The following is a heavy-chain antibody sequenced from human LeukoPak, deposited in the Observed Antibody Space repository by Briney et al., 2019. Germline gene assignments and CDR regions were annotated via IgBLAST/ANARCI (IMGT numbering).Heavy chain of an antibody. J-gene: IGHJ3*02. CDR3: ARGGWLVGDYAAFDI. V-gene: IGHV1-8*02. CDR2: MNPNSGNT. CDR1: GGTFSSYA. Sequence: GASVKVSCKASGGTFSSYAINWVRQATGQGLEWMGWMNPNSGNTGYAQKFQGRVTMTRNTSISTAYMELSSLRSEDTAVYYCARGGWLVGDYAAFDIWGQGTMVTVSS. D-gene: IGHD4-17*01.